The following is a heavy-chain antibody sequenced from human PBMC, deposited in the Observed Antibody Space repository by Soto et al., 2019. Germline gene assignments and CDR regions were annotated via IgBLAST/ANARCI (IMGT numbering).Heavy chain of an antibody. J-gene: IGHJ6*02. D-gene: IGHD3-10*01. V-gene: IGHV1-2*04. CDR3: ARDSPQTMVRGVIKGYYYYGMDI. CDR1: GYTFTGYY. CDR2: INPNSGGT. Sequence: ASVEVSCKASGYTFTGYYMHWVRQAPGQGLEWMGWINPNSGGTNYAQKFQGWVTMTRDTSISTAYMELSRLRSEDTAVYYCARDSPQTMVRGVIKGYYYYGMDIWGQGTTVTAP.